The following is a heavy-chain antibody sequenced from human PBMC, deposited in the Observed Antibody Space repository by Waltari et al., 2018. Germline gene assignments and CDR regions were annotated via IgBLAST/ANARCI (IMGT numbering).Heavy chain of an antibody. V-gene: IGHV3-21*03. J-gene: IGHJ5*02. D-gene: IGHD3-10*01. CDR3: TRDLYGSGGDWFDP. CDR1: GFGFSDSD. CDR2: IGVGSRSYI. Sequence: ELQLVGSGGGLVKPGGSLRLTGAASGFGFSDSDMDWARQAPGKGLGRVSSIGVGSRSYICSADSVKGRFTISVDNAKNSLYLQMNSLRADDTAVYYCTRDLYGSGGDWFDPWGQGTLVIVSS.